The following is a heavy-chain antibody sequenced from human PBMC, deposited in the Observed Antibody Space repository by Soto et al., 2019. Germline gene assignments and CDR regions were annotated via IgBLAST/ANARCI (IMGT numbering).Heavy chain of an antibody. Sequence: QVQLVESGGGVVQPGRSLRLSCAASGFTFSSYGMHWVRQAPGKGLEWVAVIWYDGSNKYHADSVKGRFTISRDNSKNPLYLQMTSLRATDTTVYYCAREGSAGVTSGGPLASWGQGTLVTLSS. CDR2: IWYDGSNK. D-gene: IGHD3-10*01. CDR1: GFTFSSYG. J-gene: IGHJ4*02. V-gene: IGHV3-33*01. CDR3: AREGSAGVTSGGPLAS.